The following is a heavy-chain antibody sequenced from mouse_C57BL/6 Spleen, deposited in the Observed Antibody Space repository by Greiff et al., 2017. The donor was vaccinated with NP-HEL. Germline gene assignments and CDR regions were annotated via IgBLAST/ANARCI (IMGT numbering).Heavy chain of an antibody. CDR3: AREDYYGSSYWYFDV. CDR2: INPSSGYT. Sequence: VQLQQSGAELAKPGASVKLSCKASGYTFTSYWMHWVKQRPGQGLEWIGYINPSSGYTKYNQKFKDKATLTADNSSSTAYMQLSSLPYEDSAVYYCAREDYYGSSYWYFDVWGTGTTVTVSS. V-gene: IGHV1-7*01. J-gene: IGHJ1*03. D-gene: IGHD1-1*01. CDR1: GYTFTSYW.